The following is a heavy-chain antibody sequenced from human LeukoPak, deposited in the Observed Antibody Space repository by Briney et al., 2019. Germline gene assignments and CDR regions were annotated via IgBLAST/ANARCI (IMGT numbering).Heavy chain of an antibody. D-gene: IGHD1-1*01. CDR2: ITSSGTT. CDR3: ANTGSYSLY. Sequence: PGGSLRLSCAAAGFTFSNYWMGWVRQAPGKGLEWVSSITSSGTTNYADSVKDRFIISRDNSKDTLFLQMNSLRVEDTAVYYCANTGSYSLYWGQGTLVTVSS. J-gene: IGHJ4*02. V-gene: IGHV3-23*01. CDR1: GFTFSNYW.